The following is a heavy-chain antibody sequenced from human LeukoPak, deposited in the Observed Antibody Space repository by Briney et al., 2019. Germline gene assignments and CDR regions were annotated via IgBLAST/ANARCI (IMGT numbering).Heavy chain of an antibody. J-gene: IGHJ4*02. D-gene: IGHD3-16*01. CDR3: VSPRYDYFWDVYYFDY. V-gene: IGHV5-51*01. CDR2: IYPGDSDT. Sequence: GESLKISCKGSGYSLTSYWIGWVRQLPGKGLEWMGIIYPGDSDTRYSPSFQGQVTISADKSISTAYLQWSSLKASDTAMYYCVSPRYDYFWDVYYFDYWGQGTLVTVSS. CDR1: GYSLTSYW.